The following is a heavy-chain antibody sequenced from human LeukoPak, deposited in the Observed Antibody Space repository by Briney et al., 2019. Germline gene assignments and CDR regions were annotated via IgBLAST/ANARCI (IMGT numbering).Heavy chain of an antibody. Sequence: GGSLRLSCAASGFTFSNYEMNWVHQAPGKGLEWVSYITSGSTMYYADSVKGRFTISRDNAKNSLYLQMNSLVAEDTAVYYCARDYGSGWHYFDYWGQGTLVTVSS. CDR2: ITSGSTM. CDR3: ARDYGSGWHYFDY. CDR1: GFTFSNYE. J-gene: IGHJ4*02. V-gene: IGHV3-48*03. D-gene: IGHD6-19*01.